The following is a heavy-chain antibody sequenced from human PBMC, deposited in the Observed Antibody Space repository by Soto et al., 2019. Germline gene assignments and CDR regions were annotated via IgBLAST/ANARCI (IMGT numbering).Heavy chain of an antibody. CDR2: ISYDGSNK. Sequence: VQLLESGGGLVQPGGSLRLSCAASGFTFSSYAMHWVRQAPGKGLEWVAVISYDGSNKYYADSVKGRFTISRDNSKNTLYLQMNSLRAEDTAVYYCARVSCSSTSCEYYYYYYGMDVWGQGTTVTVSS. V-gene: IGHV3-30-3*01. CDR3: ARVSCSSTSCEYYYYYYGMDV. J-gene: IGHJ6*02. D-gene: IGHD2-2*01. CDR1: GFTFSSYA.